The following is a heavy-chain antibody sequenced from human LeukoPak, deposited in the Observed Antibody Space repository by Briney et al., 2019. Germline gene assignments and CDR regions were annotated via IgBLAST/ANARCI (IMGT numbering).Heavy chain of an antibody. CDR1: GGTFSSYA. D-gene: IGHD3-10*01. V-gene: IGHV1-69*04. CDR2: IIPIVGIA. Sequence: ASVKLSCKASGGTFSSYAISWGRQAPGQGLEWVGRIIPIVGIANYAQKFQGRVTITADKSTITSYMRLSSLRSEDTAVYYCARAGGDTMVRGVINGMDVWGQGTPVTVSS. CDR3: ARAGGDTMVRGVINGMDV. J-gene: IGHJ6*02.